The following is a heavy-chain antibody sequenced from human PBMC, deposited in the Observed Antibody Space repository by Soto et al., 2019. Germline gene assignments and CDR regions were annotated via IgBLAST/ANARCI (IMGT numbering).Heavy chain of an antibody. D-gene: IGHD2-2*02. CDR1: GFTFTDSY. CDR2: ISNGGNTI. V-gene: IGHV3-11*01. J-gene: IGHJ4*02. Sequence: QVQLVESGGGLVKPGETLRLSCAASGFTFTDSYMSWIRQAPGKGLEWVSFISNGGNTIYYADSVQGRFTISRDDAKKSLFLEMNSLRAEDTAVYYCARDQFYTDSRQFDYWGRGTLVTVSS. CDR3: ARDQFYTDSRQFDY.